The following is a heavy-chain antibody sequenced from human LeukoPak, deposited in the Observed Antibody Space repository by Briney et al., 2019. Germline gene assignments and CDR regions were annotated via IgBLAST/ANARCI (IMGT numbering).Heavy chain of an antibody. CDR1: GFTFSSYS. D-gene: IGHD6-13*01. V-gene: IGHV3-21*01. Sequence: GGSLRLSCAASGFTFSSYSMNWVRQAPGKGLEWVSSISSSSSYIYYADSVKGRFTISRDNAKNSLYLQMNSLRAEDMAVYYCARAGFVAAAGTGYYYYGMDVWGKGTTVTVSS. J-gene: IGHJ6*04. CDR3: ARAGFVAAAGTGYYYYGMDV. CDR2: ISSSSSYI.